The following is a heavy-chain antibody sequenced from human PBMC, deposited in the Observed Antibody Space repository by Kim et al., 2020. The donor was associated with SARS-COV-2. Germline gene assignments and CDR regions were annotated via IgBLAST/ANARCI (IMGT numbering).Heavy chain of an antibody. CDR3: ARWTSTSYY. D-gene: IGHD2-2*01. CDR2: IKQDGTDK. J-gene: IGHJ4*02. Sequence: GGSLRLSCAASGFSLGDYWMNWVRQAPGKRLEWVANIKQDGTDKHYVDSVKGRFTISRDNAKNSLYLQMNSLRAEDTAVYYCARWTSTSYYWGQGTLVTV. CDR1: GFSLGDYW. V-gene: IGHV3-7*01.